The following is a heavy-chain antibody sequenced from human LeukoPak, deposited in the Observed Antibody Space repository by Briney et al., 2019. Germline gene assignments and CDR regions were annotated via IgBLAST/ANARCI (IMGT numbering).Heavy chain of an antibody. V-gene: IGHV3-48*04. D-gene: IGHD3/OR15-3a*01. CDR3: ARDQDWAFDY. CDR1: GFTFSTYN. CDR2: INHYGTIV. Sequence: GGSLRLSCAASGFTFSTYNMNWVRQAPGKGLEWISFINHYGTIVYYADSVRGRFATSRDNAKNSLYLQINNVGADDTAVYYCARDQDWAFDYWGQGTLVTVSS. J-gene: IGHJ4*02.